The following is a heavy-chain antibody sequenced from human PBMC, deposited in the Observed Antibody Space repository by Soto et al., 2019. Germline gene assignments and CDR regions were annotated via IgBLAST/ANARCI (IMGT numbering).Heavy chain of an antibody. CDR3: AKDLSGGGSRDYYYYGMDV. Sequence: GGSLRLSCAASGFTFSSYGMHWVRQAPGKGLEWVAVISYDGSNKYYADSVKGRFTISRDNSKNTLYLQMNSLRAEDTAVYYCAKDLSGGGSRDYYYYGMDVWGQGTTVTGSS. D-gene: IGHD2-15*01. V-gene: IGHV3-30*18. CDR1: GFTFSSYG. J-gene: IGHJ6*02. CDR2: ISYDGSNK.